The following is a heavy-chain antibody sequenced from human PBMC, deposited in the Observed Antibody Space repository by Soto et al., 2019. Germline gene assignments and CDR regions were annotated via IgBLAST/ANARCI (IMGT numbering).Heavy chain of an antibody. CDR3: ARAAPPNYYYYGMDV. V-gene: IGHV1-2*02. CDR2: INPNSGGT. D-gene: IGHD6-6*01. CDR1: GYTFTGYY. Sequence: ASVKVSCKASGYTFTGYYMHWVRQAPGQGLEWMGWINPNSGGTNCAQKFQGRVTMTRDTSISTAYMELSRLRSDDTAVYYCARAAPPNYYYYGMDVWGQGTTVTVSS. J-gene: IGHJ6*02.